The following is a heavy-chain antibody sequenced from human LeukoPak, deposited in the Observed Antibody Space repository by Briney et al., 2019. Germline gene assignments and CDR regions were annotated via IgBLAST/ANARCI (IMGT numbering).Heavy chain of an antibody. CDR2: ISWNSGSI. Sequence: GGSLRLSCAASGFTFSSYAMSWVRQAPGKGLEWVSGISWNSGSIGYADSVKGRFTISRDNAKNSLYLQMNSLRAEDTALYYCAKDIGHDDFYYFDYWGQGTLVTVSS. CDR3: AKDIGHDDFYYFDY. D-gene: IGHD4-17*01. CDR1: GFTFSSYA. J-gene: IGHJ4*02. V-gene: IGHV3-9*01.